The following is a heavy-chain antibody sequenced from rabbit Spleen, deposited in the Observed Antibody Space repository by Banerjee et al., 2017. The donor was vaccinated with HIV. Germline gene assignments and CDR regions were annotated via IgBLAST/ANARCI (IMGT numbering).Heavy chain of an antibody. D-gene: IGHD8-1*01. J-gene: IGHJ6*01. CDR2: IYVGSIGST. V-gene: IGHV1S45*01. Sequence: QEQLVESGGGLVRPEGSLTLTCTASGFSFSSAYYMCWVRQAPGKGLEWIGCIYVGSIGSTYFASWAKGQFTISKTSATTVTLQMTSLTAADTATYFCARDPGSSYYYATDLWGQGTLVTVS. CDR3: ARDPGSSYYYATDL. CDR1: GFSFSSAYY.